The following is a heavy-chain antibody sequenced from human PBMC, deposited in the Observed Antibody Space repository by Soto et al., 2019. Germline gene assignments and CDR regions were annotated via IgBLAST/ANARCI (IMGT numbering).Heavy chain of an antibody. CDR2: MYYSGST. V-gene: IGHV4-59*01. Sequence: PSETLSLTCTVPGGSISSYYWSWIRQSPGKGLEWIGYMYYSGSTNYNPSLKSRVTISIDTSRNQFSLKLSSVTAADTAVYYCARGTFGVVKDWGQGTLVTVSS. J-gene: IGHJ4*02. CDR3: ARGTFGVVKD. D-gene: IGHD3-3*01. CDR1: GGSISSYY.